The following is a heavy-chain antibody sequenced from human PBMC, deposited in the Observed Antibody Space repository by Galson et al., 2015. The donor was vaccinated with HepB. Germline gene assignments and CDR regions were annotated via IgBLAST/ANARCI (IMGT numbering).Heavy chain of an antibody. Sequence: SLRLSCAASGFTFGDYAMSWFRQAPGKGLEWVGFIRSKAYGGTTEYAASVKGRFTISRDDSKSIAYLQMNSLKTEGTAVYYCTRVALPSTYYYDSSGYPYYFDYWGQGTLVTVSS. D-gene: IGHD3-22*01. CDR3: TRVALPSTYYYDSSGYPYYFDY. J-gene: IGHJ4*02. CDR2: IRSKAYGGTT. V-gene: IGHV3-49*03. CDR1: GFTFGDYA.